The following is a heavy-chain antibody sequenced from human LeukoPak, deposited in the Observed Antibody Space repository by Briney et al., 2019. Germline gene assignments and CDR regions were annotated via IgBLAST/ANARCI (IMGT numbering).Heavy chain of an antibody. J-gene: IGHJ4*02. D-gene: IGHD3-10*01. CDR2: IYPGDSDT. CDR1: GYSFTSYW. V-gene: IGHV5-51*01. CDR3: AIDTNNYYGSGSFDY. Sequence: KSGESLKISCKGSGYSFTSYWIGWVRQMPGKGLEWMGIIYPGDSDTRYSPSFQGQVTISADKSISTAYLQWSSLKASGTAMYYCAIDTNNYYGSGSFDYWGQGTLVTVSS.